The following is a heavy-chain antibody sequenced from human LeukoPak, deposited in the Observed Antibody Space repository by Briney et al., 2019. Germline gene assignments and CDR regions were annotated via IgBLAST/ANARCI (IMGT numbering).Heavy chain of an antibody. CDR1: GYTFTGYY. CDR3: ARDRRSGELVT. Sequence: ASVKVSCKASGYTFTGYYMHWVRQAPGQGLECMGWINPNNGGTNYAQKFQGRVTMTRNTSINTAYMELSRLRSDDTAVYYCARDRRSGELVTWGQGTLVTVSS. D-gene: IGHD1-26*01. CDR2: INPNNGGT. V-gene: IGHV1-2*02. J-gene: IGHJ5*02.